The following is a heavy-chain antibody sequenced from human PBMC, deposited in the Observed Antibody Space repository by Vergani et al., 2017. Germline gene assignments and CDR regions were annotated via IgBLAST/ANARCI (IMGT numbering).Heavy chain of an antibody. CDR3: ARGRRYCSSTSCYTDWFDP. D-gene: IGHD2-2*02. Sequence: QVQLVQSGAEVKKPGASVKVSCKASGYTFTGYYMHWVRQAPGQGLEWMGWINPNSGGTNYAQKVQGRVTMTRDTSISTAYMELSRLRSDDTAVYYCARGRRYCSSTSCYTDWFDPWGQGTLVTVSS. J-gene: IGHJ5*02. V-gene: IGHV1-2*02. CDR1: GYTFTGYY. CDR2: INPNSGGT.